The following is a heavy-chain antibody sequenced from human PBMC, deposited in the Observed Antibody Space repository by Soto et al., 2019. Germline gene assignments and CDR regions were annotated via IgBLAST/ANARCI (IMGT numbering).Heavy chain of an antibody. CDR3: ARVMGDDILTGDSAR. CDR1: AFTFRSYS. Sequence: EVQLVESGGGLVKPGGSLRLSCAASAFTFRSYSMNWVRQAPGKGLEWVSSISSSSTYIYYADSMKGRFTIARDNAKNSLYLQMNNLRAEDTAVYYCARVMGDDILTGDSARWGQGTLVTVSS. D-gene: IGHD3-9*01. J-gene: IGHJ4*02. V-gene: IGHV3-21*01. CDR2: ISSSSTYI.